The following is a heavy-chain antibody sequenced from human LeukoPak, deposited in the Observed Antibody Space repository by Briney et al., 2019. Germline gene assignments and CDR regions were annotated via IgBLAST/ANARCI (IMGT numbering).Heavy chain of an antibody. CDR2: INHSGST. D-gene: IGHD5-18*01. V-gene: IGHV4-34*01. Sequence: PSETLSLTCAVYGVSFSGYYWSWIRQPPGKGLEWLGEINHSGSTNYNPSLKSRVTISVDTSKNQFSLKLSSVTAADTAVYYCASRSDGGYSYGYLDYWGQGTLVTVSS. J-gene: IGHJ4*02. CDR3: ASRSDGGYSYGYLDY. CDR1: GVSFSGYY.